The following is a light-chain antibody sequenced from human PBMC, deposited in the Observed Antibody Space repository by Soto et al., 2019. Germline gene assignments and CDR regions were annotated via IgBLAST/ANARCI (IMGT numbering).Light chain of an antibody. V-gene: IGLV2-14*01. Sequence: QSVLTQPASVSGSPGQSITISCTGTSSDVGGYDYVSWYQHHPGKAPKLMIYEVTNRPSGVSNRFSGSKSGNTASLTISGLQAEDEADYYCSSYTSRNTLLFGGGTKLTVL. J-gene: IGLJ2*01. CDR2: EVT. CDR3: SSYTSRNTLL. CDR1: SSDVGGYDY.